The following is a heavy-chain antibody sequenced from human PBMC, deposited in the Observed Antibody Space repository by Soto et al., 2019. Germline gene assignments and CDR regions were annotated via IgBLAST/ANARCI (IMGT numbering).Heavy chain of an antibody. CDR3: ASSVLVTSTMNYFDL. CDR1: GYSSSNFW. D-gene: IGHD2-8*02. CDR2: IYPDDSDT. V-gene: IGHV5-51*01. J-gene: IGHJ4*02. Sequence: GESLKISCQASGYSSSNFWIAWVRQMPGEGLEWLGIIYPDDSDTRYSPSFRGQVTISADKSIKTTYRQWSSLKASDTAIYFCASSVLVTSTMNYFDLWGQGTLVTVSS.